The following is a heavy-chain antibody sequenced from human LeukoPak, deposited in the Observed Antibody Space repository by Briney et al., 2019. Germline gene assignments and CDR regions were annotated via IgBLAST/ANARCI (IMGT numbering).Heavy chain of an antibody. CDR2: ISSDGSDK. CDR3: AKDVSTGWPFDS. J-gene: IGHJ4*02. Sequence: GGSLRLSCAASGFIYNNYGMHSVRQAPGKGLEWVSFISSDGSDKSYADSVKGRFIISRDNSKKTLYLQMNSLTADDTAVYYCAKDVSTGWPFDSWGQGTLVTVSS. D-gene: IGHD6-19*01. CDR1: GFIYNNYG. V-gene: IGHV3-30*02.